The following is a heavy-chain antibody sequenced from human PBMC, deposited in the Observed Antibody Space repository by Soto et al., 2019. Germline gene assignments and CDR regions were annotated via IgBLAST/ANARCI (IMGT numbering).Heavy chain of an antibody. V-gene: IGHV3-73*01. J-gene: IGHJ6*02. CDR1: GFTLSGSD. CDR2: IRTKSNNFAT. D-gene: IGHD3-10*01. CDR3: SRHQEGRSMVFYGMDV. Sequence: ASVKVSCAASGFTLSGSDIHWVRQASGKGLEWVGRIRTKSNNFATSYAESVRGRFTISRDDSDNTASLQMSSLKTEDTAIYYCSRHQEGRSMVFYGMDVWGQGTTVTVS.